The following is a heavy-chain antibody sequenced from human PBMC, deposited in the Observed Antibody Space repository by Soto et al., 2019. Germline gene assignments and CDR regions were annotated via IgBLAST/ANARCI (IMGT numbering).Heavy chain of an antibody. Sequence: GGSLRLSCAASGFTFSSYGMHWVRQAPGKGLEWVAVIWYDGSNKYYADSVKGRFTISRDNSKNTLYLQMNSLRAEDTAVYYCARDWSRDGYKSDAFDIWGQGTMVTVSS. CDR1: GFTFSSYG. V-gene: IGHV3-33*01. D-gene: IGHD3-3*01. J-gene: IGHJ3*02. CDR3: ARDWSRDGYKSDAFDI. CDR2: IWYDGSNK.